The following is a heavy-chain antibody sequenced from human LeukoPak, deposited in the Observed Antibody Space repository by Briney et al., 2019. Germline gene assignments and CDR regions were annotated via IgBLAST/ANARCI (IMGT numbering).Heavy chain of an antibody. Sequence: ESLKISCAASGFTFSSYSMNWVRQAPGKGLEWVSSISSSSTYTYYADSVKGRFTISRDNAKNSLYLQMNSLRAEDTAVYYCVRDLEYSSSSVSGRSFDYWGQGTLVTVSS. CDR3: VRDLEYSSSSVSGRSFDY. J-gene: IGHJ4*02. V-gene: IGHV3-21*01. CDR2: ISSSSTYT. D-gene: IGHD6-6*01. CDR1: GFTFSSYS.